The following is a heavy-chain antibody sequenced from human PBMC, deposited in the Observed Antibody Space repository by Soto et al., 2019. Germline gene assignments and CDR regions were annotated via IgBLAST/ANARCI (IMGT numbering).Heavy chain of an antibody. Sequence: SETLSLTCTVSGGSISSGGCYWSWIRQHPGKGLEWIGYIYYSGSTYYNPSLKSRVTISVDTSKNQFSPKLSSVTAADTAVYYCALVPAARYLVWFDLWGQGTLVTVSS. CDR3: ALVPAARYLVWFDL. V-gene: IGHV4-31*03. CDR2: IYYSGST. J-gene: IGHJ5*02. CDR1: GGSISSGGCY. D-gene: IGHD2-2*01.